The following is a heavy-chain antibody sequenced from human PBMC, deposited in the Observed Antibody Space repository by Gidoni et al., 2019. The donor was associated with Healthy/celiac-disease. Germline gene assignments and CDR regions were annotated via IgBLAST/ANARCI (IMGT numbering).Heavy chain of an antibody. D-gene: IGHD1-7*01. CDR2: ISYDGSNK. V-gene: IGHV3-30-3*01. CDR1: GFTFSSYA. CDR3: ARGITGPIYYYYYGMDV. J-gene: IGHJ6*02. Sequence: QVQLVESGGGVVQPGRSLRLSCAASGFTFSSYAMHWVRQAPGKGLGWVAVISYDGSNKYYADSVKGRFTISRDNSKNTLYLQMNSLRAEDTAVYYCARGITGPIYYYYYGMDVWGQGTTVTVSS.